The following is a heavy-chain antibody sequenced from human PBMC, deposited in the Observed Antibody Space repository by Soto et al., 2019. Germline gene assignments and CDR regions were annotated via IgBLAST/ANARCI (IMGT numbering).Heavy chain of an antibody. V-gene: IGHV1-69*02. CDR1: GGTFSTYT. D-gene: IGHD6-13*01. Sequence: QVQLVQSGAEVKKPGSSVKVSCKASGGTFSTYTIIWVRQAPGQGLEWMGRIIPMLNITNTAQSFQDRVTIIADKSTSTAYLELSTLRSDETAMYFCTLGSWSAETFEIWGRGTMVTVSS. CDR3: TLGSWSAETFEI. J-gene: IGHJ3*02. CDR2: IIPMLNIT.